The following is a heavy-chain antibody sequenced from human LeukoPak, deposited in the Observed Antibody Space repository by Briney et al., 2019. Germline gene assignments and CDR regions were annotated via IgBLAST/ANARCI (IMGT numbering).Heavy chain of an antibody. CDR1: GGSISSYY. V-gene: IGHV4-59*01. Sequence: SETLSLTCTASGGSISSYYWSWIRQPPGKGLEWIGYIYYSGSANYNPSLKSRVTISVDTSKNQFSLKLSSVTAADTAVYYCARERSYSNYFDYWGQGTLVTVSS. J-gene: IGHJ4*02. CDR2: IYYSGSA. CDR3: ARERSYSNYFDY. D-gene: IGHD1-26*01.